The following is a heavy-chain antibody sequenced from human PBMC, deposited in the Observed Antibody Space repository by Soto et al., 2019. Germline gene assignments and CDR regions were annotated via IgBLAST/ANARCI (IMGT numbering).Heavy chain of an antibody. CDR3: AREGIKKEYYYDSSGYYSGYFDY. V-gene: IGHV1-69*13. D-gene: IGHD3-22*01. CDR2: IIPIFGTA. CDR1: GGTFSSYA. J-gene: IGHJ4*02. Sequence: ASVKVSCKASGGTFSSYAISWVRQAPGQGLEWMGGIIPIFGTANYAQKFQGRGTITADESTSTAYMELSSLRSEDTAVYYCAREGIKKEYYYDSSGYYSGYFDYWGQGTLVTVSS.